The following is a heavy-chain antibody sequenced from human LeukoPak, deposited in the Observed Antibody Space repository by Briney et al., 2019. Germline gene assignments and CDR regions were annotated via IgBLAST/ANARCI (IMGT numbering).Heavy chain of an antibody. CDR2: IYYSGST. J-gene: IGHJ4*02. V-gene: IGHV4-59*01. CDR1: GGSISSYY. Sequence: SETLSLTCTVSGGSISSYYWSWIRQPPGKGLEWIWYIYYSGSTNYNPSLKSRVTISVDTSKNQFSLKLSSVTAADTAVYYCARAGDDYGDYVPYYFDYWGQGTLVTVSS. D-gene: IGHD4-17*01. CDR3: ARAGDDYGDYVPYYFDY.